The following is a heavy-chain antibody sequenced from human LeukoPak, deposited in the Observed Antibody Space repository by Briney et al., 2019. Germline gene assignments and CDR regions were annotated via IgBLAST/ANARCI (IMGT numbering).Heavy chain of an antibody. Sequence: GGSLRLSCAASGFTFSSYSMNWVRQAPGKGLEWVSSISSSSYIYYADSVKGRFTISRDNAKNSLYLQMNSLRAEDTAVYYCARDGKYDFWSGYYTPYNWFDPWGQGTLVTVSS. CDR2: ISSSSYI. D-gene: IGHD3-3*01. V-gene: IGHV3-21*01. J-gene: IGHJ5*02. CDR3: ARDGKYDFWSGYYTPYNWFDP. CDR1: GFTFSSYS.